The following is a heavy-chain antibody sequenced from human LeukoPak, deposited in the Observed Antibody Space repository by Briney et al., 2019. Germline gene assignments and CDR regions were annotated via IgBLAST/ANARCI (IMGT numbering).Heavy chain of an antibody. D-gene: IGHD2-15*01. Sequence: GGSLRLSCVASGFTFSSHWMSWVRQAPGKGLEWVSSISSSSSYIYYADSVKGRFTISRDNAKNSLYLQMNSLRAEDTAVYYCARDSSLYCSGGSCRVDYWGQGTLVTVSS. J-gene: IGHJ4*02. CDR1: GFTFSSHW. V-gene: IGHV3-21*01. CDR3: ARDSSLYCSGGSCRVDY. CDR2: ISSSSSYI.